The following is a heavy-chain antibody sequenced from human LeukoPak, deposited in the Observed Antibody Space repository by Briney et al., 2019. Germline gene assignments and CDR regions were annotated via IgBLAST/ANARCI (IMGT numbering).Heavy chain of an antibody. J-gene: IGHJ4*02. CDR2: INPNSGGT. CDR3: AGSTYSSGWYDY. V-gene: IGHV1-2*02. D-gene: IGHD6-19*01. Sequence: ASVKVSCKASGYTFTGYYMHWVRQAPGQGLEWMGWINPNSGGTNYAQKFQGRVTMTRDTSISTAYMELSRLRSDDTAVYYCAGSTYSSGWYDYWGQGTLVTVSS. CDR1: GYTFTGYY.